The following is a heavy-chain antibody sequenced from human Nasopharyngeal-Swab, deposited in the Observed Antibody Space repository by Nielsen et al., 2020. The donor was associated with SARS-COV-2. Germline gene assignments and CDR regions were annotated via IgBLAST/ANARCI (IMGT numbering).Heavy chain of an antibody. CDR3: ARVHCSRSSCSAPDYYYYMDV. J-gene: IGHJ6*03. CDR1: GFTLSSYS. V-gene: IGHV3-21*01. CDR2: ISSSSSYI. D-gene: IGHD2-2*01. Sequence: GESLKISCAASGFTLSSYSMNWVRQAPGKGLEWGSSISSSSSYIFYADSVKGRFTISRDNAKNSLYLQMNSLRVEDTAVYYCARVHCSRSSCSAPDYYYYMDVWGKGTTVTVSS.